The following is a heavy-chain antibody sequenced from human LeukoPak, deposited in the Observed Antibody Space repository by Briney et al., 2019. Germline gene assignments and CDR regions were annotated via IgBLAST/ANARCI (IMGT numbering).Heavy chain of an antibody. CDR2: ISGSGVNT. CDR3: AKDFAVDGAPIFIDY. Sequence: PGGSLRLSCAASGFTFRSYAMTWVRQVSGKGLQWVSGISGSGVNTYYEDSVKGRFTISRDSSNNTVFLQMNSLRAEDTAVYYCAKDFAVDGAPIFIDYWGQGTLVTVSS. V-gene: IGHV3-23*01. D-gene: IGHD1-26*01. J-gene: IGHJ4*02. CDR1: GFTFRSYA.